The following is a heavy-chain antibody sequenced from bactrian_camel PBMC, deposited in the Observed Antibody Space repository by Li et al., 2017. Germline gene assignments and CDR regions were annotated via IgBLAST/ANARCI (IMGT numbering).Heavy chain of an antibody. CDR1: GSTWYTRYC. J-gene: IGHJ4*01. CDR3: AVDCYSAGRAVLSGRDPDDEWNF. Sequence: HVQLVESGGGSVQAGGSLTLSCVASGSTWYTRYCMGWWRQAPGKKREGIAAIDTDGSVSHAESVKGRFAISKDNAKNILYLQMNALKPEDTARYYCAVDCYSAGRAVLSGRDPDDEWNFWGPGTQVTVSS. V-gene: IGHV3S53*01. D-gene: IGHD2*01. CDR2: IDTDGSV.